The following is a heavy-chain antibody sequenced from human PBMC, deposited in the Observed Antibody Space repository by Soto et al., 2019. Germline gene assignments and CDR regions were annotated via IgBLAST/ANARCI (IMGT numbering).Heavy chain of an antibody. V-gene: IGHV1-69*13. Sequence: SVKVSCKASGGTFSSYAISWVRQAPGQGLEWMGGIIPIFGTANYAQKFQGRVTITADESTSTTYMELSSLRSEETAVYYCARGRVELVGPRDYYCYGRDVGGQGTTVTVSS. J-gene: IGHJ6*02. CDR2: IIPIFGTA. D-gene: IGHD6-6*01. CDR1: GGTFSSYA. CDR3: ARGRVELVGPRDYYCYGRDV.